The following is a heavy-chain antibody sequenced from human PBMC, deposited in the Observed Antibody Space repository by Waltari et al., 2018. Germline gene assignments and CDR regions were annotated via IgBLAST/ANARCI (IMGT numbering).Heavy chain of an antibody. V-gene: IGHV4-30-4*01. Sequence: QVQLQESGPGLVKPSQTLSLTCTVSGDPVNSGDNYWSWIRQPPGKGLEWIGYVHHVGSTYYNPSLKSRVTMSIDTSKNQFSLRLRSVTAADTAVYYCARELADDYGDYSWFDPGGQGTLVTVSS. J-gene: IGHJ5*02. CDR2: VHHVGST. D-gene: IGHD4-17*01. CDR1: GDPVNSGDNY. CDR3: ARELADDYGDYSWFDP.